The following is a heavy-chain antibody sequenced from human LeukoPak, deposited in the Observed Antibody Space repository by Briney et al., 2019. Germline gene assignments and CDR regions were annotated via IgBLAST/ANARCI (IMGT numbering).Heavy chain of an antibody. J-gene: IGHJ2*01. D-gene: IGHD1-26*01. CDR1: GFTFSSYG. Sequence: GGSLRLSCAASGFTFSSYGMSWVRQAPGKGLEWVSAIETGGASTYYADSVKGRFTISRDNSKNTLYLQMNSLRAEDTAVYYCARGRAGATNSWYFDLWGRGTLVTVSS. CDR3: ARGRAGATNSWYFDL. CDR2: IETGGAST. V-gene: IGHV3-23*05.